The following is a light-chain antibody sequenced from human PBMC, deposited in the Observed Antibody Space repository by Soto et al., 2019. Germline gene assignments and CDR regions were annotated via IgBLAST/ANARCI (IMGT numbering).Light chain of an antibody. Sequence: AILMTKSASSFSASPGDRVTITCRASHVISIYLSCYQQKPWKAPKLLIYAASTLQSGVPSRFSGSGSGTDFTLTISCLQSEDFATYYCQQYYSYPLGFGPGTKVDI. V-gene: IGKV1-8*01. CDR2: AAS. J-gene: IGKJ3*01. CDR3: QQYYSYPLG. CDR1: HVISIY.